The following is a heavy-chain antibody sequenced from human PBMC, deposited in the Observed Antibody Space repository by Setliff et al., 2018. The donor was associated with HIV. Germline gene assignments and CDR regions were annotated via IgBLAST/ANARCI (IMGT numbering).Heavy chain of an antibody. D-gene: IGHD2-15*01. V-gene: IGHV1-18*01. CDR2: ISAYNGNT. CDR3: ARDPPVVVRHLFDL. Sequence: GASVKVSCKAPGYSFSTNGISWVRQAPGQGLEWMGWISAYNGNTNYAQKFQGRVTMTTDTSTSTASMELRSLTSDDTAVYYCARDPPVVVRHLFDLWGQGTLVTVSS. J-gene: IGHJ4*02. CDR1: GYSFSTNG.